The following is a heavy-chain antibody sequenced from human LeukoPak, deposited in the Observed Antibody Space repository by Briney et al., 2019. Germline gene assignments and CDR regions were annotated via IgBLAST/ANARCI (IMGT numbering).Heavy chain of an antibody. J-gene: IGHJ3*02. CDR3: ARGPGRYYYDSSGYQI. CDR1: GYTFTSYY. D-gene: IGHD3-22*01. CDR2: INPNSGGT. V-gene: IGHV1-2*02. Sequence: ASVKVSCKASGYTFTSYYMHWVRQAPGQGLEWMGWINPNSGGTNYAQKFQGRVTMTRDTSISTAYMELSRLRSDDTAVYYCARGPGRYYYDSSGYQIWGQGTMVTVSS.